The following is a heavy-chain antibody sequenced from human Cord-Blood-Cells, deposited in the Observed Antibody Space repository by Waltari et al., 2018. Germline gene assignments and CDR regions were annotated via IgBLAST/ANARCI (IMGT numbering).Heavy chain of an antibody. CDR1: GGSFSGYY. CDR2: INHSGST. CDR3: ARRGDCGGDCYHFDY. V-gene: IGHV4-34*01. Sequence: QVQLQQWGAGLLKPSETLSLTCAVYGGSFSGYYWSWIRQPPGKGLEWIGEINHSGSTNYHPSLKSRVTRSVDTSKNQFSLKLSSVTAADTAVYYCARRGDCGGDCYHFDYWGQGTLVTVSS. J-gene: IGHJ4*02. D-gene: IGHD2-21*02.